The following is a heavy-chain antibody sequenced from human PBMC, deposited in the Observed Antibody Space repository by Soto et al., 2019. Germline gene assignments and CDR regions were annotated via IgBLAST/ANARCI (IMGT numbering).Heavy chain of an antibody. Sequence: EVQLVESGGGLVQPGGSLRLSCAASGFTFSSYSMNWVRQAPGKGLEWVSYISSSSSTIYYADSVKGRFTISRDNAKHSLDLQMNSLRDEDTAVYYCAREGGSLNWFDPWGQGTLVTVSS. D-gene: IGHD3-16*01. CDR1: GFTFSSYS. CDR3: AREGGSLNWFDP. J-gene: IGHJ5*02. CDR2: ISSSSSTI. V-gene: IGHV3-48*02.